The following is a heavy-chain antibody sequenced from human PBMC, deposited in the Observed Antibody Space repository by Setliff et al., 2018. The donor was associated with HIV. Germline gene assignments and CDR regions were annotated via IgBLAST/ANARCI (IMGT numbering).Heavy chain of an antibody. Sequence: PSETLSLTCTVSGGSISSHYWGWIRQPPGKGLEWIGYMYYSGSTNYNPSLKSRVSISVDTSKNQFSLKLSSVTAADTAVYYCARVYDFWSGKYAFDIWGQGTMVTVSS. CDR2: MYYSGST. J-gene: IGHJ3*02. D-gene: IGHD3-3*01. CDR1: GGSISSHY. V-gene: IGHV4-59*11. CDR3: ARVYDFWSGKYAFDI.